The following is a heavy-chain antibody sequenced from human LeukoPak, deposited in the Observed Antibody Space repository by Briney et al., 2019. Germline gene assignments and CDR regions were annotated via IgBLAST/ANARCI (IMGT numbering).Heavy chain of an antibody. V-gene: IGHV3-30*03. CDR3: ARRFSTVSYFDY. Sequence: GGSLRLSCTASGFIFSSYGMHWVRQAPGKGLEWVAVISYDGSNKYYADSVKGRFTISRDNSKNTLYVQMNSLRAEDTAVYYCARRFSTVSYFDYWGQGTLVTVSS. J-gene: IGHJ4*02. D-gene: IGHD4-17*01. CDR2: ISYDGSNK. CDR1: GFIFSSYG.